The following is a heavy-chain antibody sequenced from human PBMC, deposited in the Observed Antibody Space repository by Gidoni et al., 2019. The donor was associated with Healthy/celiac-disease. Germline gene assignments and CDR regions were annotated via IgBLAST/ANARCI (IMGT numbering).Heavy chain of an antibody. CDR1: GFTFSSYA. CDR2: IAYDGSNK. J-gene: IGHJ4*02. Sequence: QVQLVESGGGVVQPGRSLRLSCAASGFTFSSYAMHWVRQAPGKGLEGVAVIAYDGSNKYYADSVKGRFTISRDNSKNTLYLQMNSLRAEDTAVYYCARDQDTAMVDDWGQGTLVTVSS. CDR3: ARDQDTAMVDD. V-gene: IGHV3-30*01. D-gene: IGHD5-18*01.